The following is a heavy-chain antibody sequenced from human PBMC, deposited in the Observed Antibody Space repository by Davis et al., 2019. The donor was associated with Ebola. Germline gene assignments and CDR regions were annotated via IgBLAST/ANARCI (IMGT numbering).Heavy chain of an antibody. Sequence: GESLKISCKGSGYSFTSYWIGWVRQMPGKGLEWMGIIYPGDSDTRYSPSFQGQVTISADKSISTAYLQWSSLKASDTAMYYCARQREARAYLPRYYFDYWGQGTLVTVSS. CDR1: GYSFTSYW. V-gene: IGHV5-51*01. CDR3: ARQREARAYLPRYYFDY. J-gene: IGHJ4*02. D-gene: IGHD1-26*01. CDR2: IYPGDSDT.